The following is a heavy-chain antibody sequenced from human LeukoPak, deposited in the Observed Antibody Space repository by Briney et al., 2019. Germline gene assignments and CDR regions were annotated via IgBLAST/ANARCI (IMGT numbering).Heavy chain of an antibody. CDR3: ARDNSVGDVAWWFDP. J-gene: IGHJ5*02. CDR2: ISAYNGNT. Sequence: ASVKVSCKASGYTFTSYGISRVRQAPGQGLEWMGWISAYNGNTNYAQKLQGRVTMTTDTSTSTAYMELRSLRSDDTAVYYCARDNSVGDVAWWFDPWGQGTLVTVSS. D-gene: IGHD1-26*01. V-gene: IGHV1-18*01. CDR1: GYTFTSYG.